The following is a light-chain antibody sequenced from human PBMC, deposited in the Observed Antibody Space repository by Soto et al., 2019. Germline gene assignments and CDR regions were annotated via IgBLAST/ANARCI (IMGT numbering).Light chain of an antibody. CDR2: GNS. CDR3: QSYDSSLSGYV. Sequence: QSYLTQPPSWSGSPGQRVTISCPGSSSNIGAGYDVHWYQQLPGTAPKLLIYGNSNRPSGVPDRFSGSKSGTSASLAITGLQAEDEADYYCQSYDSSLSGYVFGTGTKVTVL. J-gene: IGLJ1*01. CDR1: SSNIGAGYD. V-gene: IGLV1-40*01.